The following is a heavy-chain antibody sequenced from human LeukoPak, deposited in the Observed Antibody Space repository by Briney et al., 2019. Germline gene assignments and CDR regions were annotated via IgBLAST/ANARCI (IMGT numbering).Heavy chain of an antibody. D-gene: IGHD1-26*01. CDR2: INAGGSST. J-gene: IGHJ4*02. Sequence: GGSLRLSCVASGFTFSSYWMHWVRQAPGKGLVWVSRINAGGSSTNYADSVKGRFTISRDNAKNTLYSQMNSLRAEDTAVYYCAKRHLPVETTGRDDYWGQGTLVTVSS. V-gene: IGHV3-74*01. CDR3: AKRHLPVETTGRDDY. CDR1: GFTFSSYW.